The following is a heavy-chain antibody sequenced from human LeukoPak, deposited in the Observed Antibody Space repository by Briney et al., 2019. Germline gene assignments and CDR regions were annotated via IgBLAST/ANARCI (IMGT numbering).Heavy chain of an antibody. J-gene: IGHJ4*02. D-gene: IGHD1-26*01. V-gene: IGHV4-4*07. CDR3: ARRRPVGANDY. CDR2: IDTSGNT. Sequence: SETLSLTCTVSGGSISSYYWSWIRQPAGKGLEWIGRIDTSGNTNYKPSLKSRVTMSVDTSKNQFSLKLNSVTAADTAVYYCARRRPVGANDYWGQGTLVTVSS. CDR1: GGSISSYY.